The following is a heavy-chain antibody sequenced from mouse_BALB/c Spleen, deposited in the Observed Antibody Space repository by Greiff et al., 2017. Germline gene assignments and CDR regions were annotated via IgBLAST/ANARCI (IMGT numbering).Heavy chain of an antibody. D-gene: IGHD1-2*01. J-gene: IGHJ4*01. CDR3: ARGADYYGYGDAMDY. Sequence: QVQLQQSGAELVRPGTSVKVSCKASGYAFTNYLIEWVKQRPGQGLEWIGVINPGSGGTNYNEKFKGKATLTADKSSSTAYMQLSSLTSDDSAVYFCARGADYYGYGDAMDYWGQGTSVTVSS. CDR1: GYAFTNYL. V-gene: IGHV1-54*01. CDR2: INPGSGGT.